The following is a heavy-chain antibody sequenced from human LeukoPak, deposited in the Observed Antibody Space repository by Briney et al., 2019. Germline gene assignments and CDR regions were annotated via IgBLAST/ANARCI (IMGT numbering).Heavy chain of an antibody. Sequence: SETLSLTCAVYGGSFSGYYWSWIRQTPGRGLEWIGEINDRGNTNNNPSLKSRVTISVHTSKNQFSLKLRSVTAADTAVYYCAHSTGSGAPTDGPADYWGQGTLVTVSS. J-gene: IGHJ4*02. V-gene: IGHV4-34*01. D-gene: IGHD3-10*01. CDR2: INDRGNT. CDR3: AHSTGSGAPTDGPADY. CDR1: GGSFSGYY.